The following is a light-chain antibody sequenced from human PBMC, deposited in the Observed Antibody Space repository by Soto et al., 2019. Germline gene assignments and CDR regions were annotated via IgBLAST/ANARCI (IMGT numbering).Light chain of an antibody. CDR1: QTINRY. J-gene: IGKJ1*01. CDR2: GAS. Sequence: DIQMTQSPSSLSASVGDRVTITCRASQTINRYFNWYQYKPGKAPKLLIYGASSLQSGVPSRFSGSRSGTEFTLTISSLQPEDVPIYHGQQSYSSPPMFGHGLKVEIK. CDR3: QQSYSSPPM. V-gene: IGKV1-39*01.